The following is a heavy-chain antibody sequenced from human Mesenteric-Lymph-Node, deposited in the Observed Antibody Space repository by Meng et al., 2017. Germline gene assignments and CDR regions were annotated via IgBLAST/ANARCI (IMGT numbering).Heavy chain of an antibody. J-gene: IGHJ4*02. V-gene: IGHV4-30-4*01. CDR2: MDYRVST. D-gene: IGHD2-2*01. CDR1: GDSISIGEYF. CDR3: ARGELLWDY. Sequence: QLQLQESGSGLVKPSQTLSLTCTGSGDSISIGEYFWSWIRQPPGKGLEWIGYMDYRVSTFYNPSLKSRVTISVDTSKNQFSLKLSSVTAADTAVYFCARGELLWDYWGQGTLVTVSS.